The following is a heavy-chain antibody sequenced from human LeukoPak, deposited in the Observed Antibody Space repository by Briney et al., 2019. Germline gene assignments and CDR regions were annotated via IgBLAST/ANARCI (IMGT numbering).Heavy chain of an antibody. CDR2: INPDGSAT. V-gene: IGHV3-7*04. J-gene: IGHJ4*02. CDR3: ARAINYNFDY. CDR1: GFIFSSYW. Sequence: GGSLILSCAASGFIFSSYWMTWVRQAPGKGLEWVANINPDGSATYHVDSVKGRFTISRDNAKNSLYLQMISLRAEDTAVYYCARAINYNFDYWGQGTLVTVSS. D-gene: IGHD4-11*01.